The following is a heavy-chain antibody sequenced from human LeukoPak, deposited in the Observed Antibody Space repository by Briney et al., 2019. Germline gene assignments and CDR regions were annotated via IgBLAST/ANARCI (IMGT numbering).Heavy chain of an antibody. CDR3: ARDGAFGGVITEGYYFDY. V-gene: IGHV3-7*01. J-gene: IGHJ4*02. Sequence: GGSLRLSCATSGFTFSNFWMSWVRQAPGRGLEWVASINQGASQKYYLDSVKGRFTISRDNNAKNSLYLQMNSLRAEDTAVYYCARDGAFGGVITEGYYFDYWGQGTLVTVSS. D-gene: IGHD3-16*02. CDR2: INQGASQK. CDR1: GFTFSNFW.